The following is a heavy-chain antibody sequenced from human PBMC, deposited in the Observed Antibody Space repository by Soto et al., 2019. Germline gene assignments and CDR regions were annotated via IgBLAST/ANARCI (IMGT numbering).Heavy chain of an antibody. CDR3: ARNFRSNYDLGHQVFQH. V-gene: IGHV1-18*04. CDR1: GYTFTSYG. J-gene: IGHJ1*01. Sequence: ASVKVSCRASGYTFTSYGSSWVRQAPGQGLEWMGWISAYNGNTNYAQKLQGRVTMTTDTSTSTAYMELRSLRSDDTAVYYCARNFRSNYDLGHQVFQHLGQGTLLTFYS. CDR2: ISAYNGNT. D-gene: IGHD3-3*01.